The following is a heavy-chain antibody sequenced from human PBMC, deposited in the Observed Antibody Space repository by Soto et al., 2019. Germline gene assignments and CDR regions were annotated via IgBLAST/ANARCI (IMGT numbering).Heavy chain of an antibody. CDR1: GFTFSSYG. D-gene: IGHD4-4*01. V-gene: IGHV3-33*01. J-gene: IGHJ3*02. Sequence: GGSLRLSCAASGFTFSSYGMHWVRQAPGEGLGWVAVIWYDGSNKYYADSVKGRFTISRDNSKNTLYLQMNSLRAEDTAVYYCARAHYDYSAPWTFDIWGQGTMVTVSS. CDR3: ARAHYDYSAPWTFDI. CDR2: IWYDGSNK.